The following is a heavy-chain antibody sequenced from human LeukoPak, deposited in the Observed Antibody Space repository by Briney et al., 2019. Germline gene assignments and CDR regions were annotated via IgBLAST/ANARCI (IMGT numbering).Heavy chain of an antibody. Sequence: ASVKVSCKASGYTFTSYYMHWVRQATGQGLEWMGWMNPNSGNTGYAQKFQGRVTMTRNTSISTAYMELSSLRSEDTAVYYCARVPYYDILTGYYPPDYWGQGTLVTVSS. V-gene: IGHV1-8*02. CDR3: ARVPYYDILTGYYPPDY. D-gene: IGHD3-9*01. CDR2: MNPNSGNT. J-gene: IGHJ4*02. CDR1: GYTFTSYY.